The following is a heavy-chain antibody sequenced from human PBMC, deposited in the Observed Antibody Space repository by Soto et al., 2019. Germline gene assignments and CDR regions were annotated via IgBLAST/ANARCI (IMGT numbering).Heavy chain of an antibody. J-gene: IGHJ4*02. V-gene: IGHV3-7*01. Sequence: HPGGSLRLSCAASGFTFSNSWMNWVRQAPGKGLEGVANIKEDGSEKYYVDSVKGRFTISRDNAKNSLYLQMNSLRAEDTAVYYCARELGPYSSSWYGGYFDYWGQGTLVTVSS. CDR2: IKEDGSEK. D-gene: IGHD6-13*01. CDR3: ARELGPYSSSWYGGYFDY. CDR1: GFTFSNSW.